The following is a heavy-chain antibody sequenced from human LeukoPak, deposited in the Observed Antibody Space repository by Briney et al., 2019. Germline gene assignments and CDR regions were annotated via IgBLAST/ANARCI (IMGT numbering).Heavy chain of an antibody. CDR1: GFSFSIYE. V-gene: IGHV3-48*03. Sequence: GGSLRLSCAASGFSFSIYEMNWVRQAPGKGLEWISYISYTGSTTYQPDSVKGRFTVSRDNAKNSLYLQMNRLRVEDTAIYYCAGCRTISCYSAFDFWGQGTMVTVSS. D-gene: IGHD2-2*01. J-gene: IGHJ3*01. CDR3: AGCRTISCYSAFDF. CDR2: ISYTGSTT.